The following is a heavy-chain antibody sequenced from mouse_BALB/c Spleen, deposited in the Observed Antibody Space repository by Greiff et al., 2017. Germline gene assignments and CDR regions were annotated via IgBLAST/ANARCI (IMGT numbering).Heavy chain of an antibody. Sequence: DVKLQESGPGLVKPSQSLSLTCSVTGYSITSGYYWNWIRQFPGNKLEWMGYISYDGSNNYNPSLKNRISITRDTSKNQFFLKLNSVTTEDTATYYCARDPIYYYGSSTGFAYWGQGTLVTVSA. CDR3: ARDPIYYYGSSTGFAY. CDR2: ISYDGSN. J-gene: IGHJ3*01. D-gene: IGHD1-1*01. V-gene: IGHV3-6*02. CDR1: GYSITSGYY.